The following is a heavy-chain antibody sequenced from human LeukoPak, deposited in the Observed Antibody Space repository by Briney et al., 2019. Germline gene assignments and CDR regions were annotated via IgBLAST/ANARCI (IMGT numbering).Heavy chain of an antibody. CDR2: IGSSSSPI. D-gene: IGHD4-11*01. CDR1: GFTFSTYS. V-gene: IGHV3-48*01. Sequence: AGGSLRLSCAASGFTFSTYSMNSVRQAPEKGLEWVSYIGSSSSPIYYADSVKGRFTISRDNAKNSLYLQMDSLGAESTAMYYCPRQQAYSFDYWGQGTLVTVSS. J-gene: IGHJ4*02. CDR3: PRQQAYSFDY.